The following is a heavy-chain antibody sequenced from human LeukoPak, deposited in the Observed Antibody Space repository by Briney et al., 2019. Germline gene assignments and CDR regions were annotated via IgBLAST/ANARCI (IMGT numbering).Heavy chain of an antibody. CDR2: IRSKANSYAT. D-gene: IGHD5-18*01. Sequence: PGGSLRLSCAASGFTFSGSAMHWVRQASGKGLEWVGRIRSKANSYATAYAASVKGRFTISRDDSKNTAYLQMNSLKTEDTAVYYCTAHMDTAMVGFDIWGQGTMVTVSS. CDR3: TAHMDTAMVGFDI. J-gene: IGHJ3*02. V-gene: IGHV3-73*01. CDR1: GFTFSGSA.